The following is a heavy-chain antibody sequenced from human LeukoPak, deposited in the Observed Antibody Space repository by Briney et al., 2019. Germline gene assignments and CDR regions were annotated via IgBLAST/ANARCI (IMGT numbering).Heavy chain of an antibody. CDR1: GASISSDSYY. V-gene: IGHV4-61*02. CDR2: IYSSGNS. J-gene: IGHJ3*02. Sequence: PSETLSLTCTVSGASISSDSYYWSWIRQPAGKGLEWIGRIYSSGNSKYNPALMSRVTISLDTSKTQLSLNLSSVTAADTAVYYCARDMTGSGWNDAFDIWGQGTMVTVSS. D-gene: IGHD6-19*01. CDR3: ARDMTGSGWNDAFDI.